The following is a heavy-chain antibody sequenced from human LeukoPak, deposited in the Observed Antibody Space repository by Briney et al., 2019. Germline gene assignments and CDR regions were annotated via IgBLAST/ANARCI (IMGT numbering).Heavy chain of an antibody. CDR1: GGTFISYA. J-gene: IGHJ4*02. CDR3: ARDQVYGDYPGY. V-gene: IGHV1-69*06. Sequence: SVKVSCKASGGTFISYAITWVRQAPGQGLEWMGGIIPIFGTANSAPKFQDRVTITADKSTSTAYMELSRLRSDDTAVYYCARDQVYGDYPGYWGQGTLVTVSS. D-gene: IGHD4-17*01. CDR2: IIPIFGTA.